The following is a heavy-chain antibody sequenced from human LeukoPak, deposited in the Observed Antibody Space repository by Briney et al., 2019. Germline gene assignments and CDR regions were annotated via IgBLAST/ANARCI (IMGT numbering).Heavy chain of an antibody. J-gene: IGHJ4*02. V-gene: IGHV4-4*02. CDR1: GGSISNTNW. CDR3: AREGGPYRPLDY. Sequence: SETLSLTCGVCGGSISNTNWWTWVRRPPGKGLEWIGEVNPQGSTNYNPSLKSRVAISVDKSENHISLKLTSVTAADTAVYYCAREGGPYRPLDYSGQGTLVTIAS. CDR2: VNPQGST.